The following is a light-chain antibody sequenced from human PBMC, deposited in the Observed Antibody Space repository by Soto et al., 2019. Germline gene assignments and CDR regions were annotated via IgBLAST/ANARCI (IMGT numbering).Light chain of an antibody. CDR3: CSYSATSTLV. V-gene: IGLV2-11*01. CDR1: SSDVGIYNY. Sequence: QSALTQPRSVSGSPGQSVTISCTGTSSDVGIYNYVSWYQHHPGKAPKLIIYDVIKRPSGVPDRFSCSKSGITASLTISGLQADDEDDYYCCSYSATSTLVFGGGTKLTVL. J-gene: IGLJ3*02. CDR2: DVI.